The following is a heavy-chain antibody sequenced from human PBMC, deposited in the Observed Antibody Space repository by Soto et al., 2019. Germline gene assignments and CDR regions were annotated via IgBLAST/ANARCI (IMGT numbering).Heavy chain of an antibody. D-gene: IGHD3-9*01. CDR2: MNPNSGNT. Sequence: QVQLVQSGAEVKKPGASVKVSCKASGYTFTSYDINWVRKATGQGLEWMGWMNPNSGNTGYAQKFQGRVTMTRDTSISTAYMELSSLRSEDTAIYYCARVAYDILTGTNPNWFDPWGQGTLVTVSS. J-gene: IGHJ5*02. CDR1: GYTFTSYD. CDR3: ARVAYDILTGTNPNWFDP. V-gene: IGHV1-8*01.